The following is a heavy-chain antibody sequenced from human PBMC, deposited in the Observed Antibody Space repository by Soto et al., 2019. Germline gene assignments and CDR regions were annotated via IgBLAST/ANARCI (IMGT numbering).Heavy chain of an antibody. Sequence: GGSLRLSCAASGFTFSSYAMSWVRQAPGKGLDWVSAISGSGGTTYYADSVKGRFTISRDNSKNTLYLQMNSLRAEDTAVYYCAKAPIGYYDSGGYYSNWFDPWGKGTLVTVSS. D-gene: IGHD3-22*01. CDR3: AKAPIGYYDSGGYYSNWFDP. J-gene: IGHJ5*02. CDR2: ISGSGGTT. CDR1: GFTFSSYA. V-gene: IGHV3-23*01.